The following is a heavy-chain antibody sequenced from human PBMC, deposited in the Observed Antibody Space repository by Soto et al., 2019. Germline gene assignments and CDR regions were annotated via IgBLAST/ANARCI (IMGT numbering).Heavy chain of an antibody. CDR2: ISSSSYT. J-gene: IGHJ4*02. Sequence: GGSLRLSCAASGFTFSDYYMSWIRQAPGKGLEWVSYISSSSYTNYADSVKGRFTISRDNAKNSLYLQMNSLRAEDTAVYYCARVLAIEATYFDYWGQGTLVTVSS. CDR3: ARVLAIEATYFDY. D-gene: IGHD5-12*01. CDR1: GFTFSDYY. V-gene: IGHV3-11*06.